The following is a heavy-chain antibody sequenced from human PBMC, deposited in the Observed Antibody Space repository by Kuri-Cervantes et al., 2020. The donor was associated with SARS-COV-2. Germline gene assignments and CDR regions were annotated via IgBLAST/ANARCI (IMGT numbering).Heavy chain of an antibody. CDR1: GGSISSHY. D-gene: IGHD2-15*01. V-gene: IGHV4-59*08. CDR3: ARHLRGIVVVVAAFDY. J-gene: IGHJ4*02. CDR2: IYYSGST. Sequence: GSLRLSCTASGGSISSHYWSWIRQPPGKGLEWIGYIYYSGSTNYNPSLKSRVTISVDTSKNQFSLKLSSVTAADTAVYYCARHLRGIVVVVAAFDYWGQGTLVTVSS.